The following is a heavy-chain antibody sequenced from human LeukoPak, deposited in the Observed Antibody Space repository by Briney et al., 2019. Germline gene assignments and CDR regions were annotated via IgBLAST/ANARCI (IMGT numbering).Heavy chain of an antibody. Sequence: SETLSLTCTVSGGSISSYYWSWIRQPAGKGLEWIGRIYISGSTNYNPSLKSRVTISVDKSKNQFSLKLSSVTAADTAVYYCARMKFYDSTGYSPGHYMDVWGKGTTVTVSS. J-gene: IGHJ6*03. CDR2: IYISGST. CDR1: GGSISSYY. CDR3: ARMKFYDSTGYSPGHYMDV. D-gene: IGHD3-22*01. V-gene: IGHV4-4*07.